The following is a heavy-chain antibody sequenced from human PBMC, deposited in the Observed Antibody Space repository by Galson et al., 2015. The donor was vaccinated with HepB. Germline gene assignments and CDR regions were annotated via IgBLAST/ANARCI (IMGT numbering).Heavy chain of an antibody. D-gene: IGHD6-19*01. CDR3: AKAGPVSAVAGTRYYYGMDV. CDR1: GFTFRSYG. J-gene: IGHJ6*02. Sequence: SLRLSCAASGFTFRSYGMHWVRQAPGKGLEWVAVISYGGSNKYYADSVKGRFTISRDNSKNTLYLQMNSLRAEDTAVYYCAKAGPVSAVAGTRYYYGMDVWGQGTTVTVSS. V-gene: IGHV3-30*18. CDR2: ISYGGSNK.